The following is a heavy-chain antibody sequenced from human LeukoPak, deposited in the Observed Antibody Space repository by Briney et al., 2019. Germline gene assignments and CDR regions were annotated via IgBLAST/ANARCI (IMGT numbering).Heavy chain of an antibody. Sequence: PWETLSLTCTVSGGSISDYYWNWIRQPAGKGLEWIGRIYTSGSTNYSPSLKSRVTMSVDTSKDQFSLKLSSVTAADTAVYYCARLPYCSSTSCPDAFDIWGQGTMVTVSS. CDR3: ARLPYCSSTSCPDAFDI. CDR1: GGSISDYY. J-gene: IGHJ3*02. V-gene: IGHV4-4*07. CDR2: IYTSGST. D-gene: IGHD2-2*01.